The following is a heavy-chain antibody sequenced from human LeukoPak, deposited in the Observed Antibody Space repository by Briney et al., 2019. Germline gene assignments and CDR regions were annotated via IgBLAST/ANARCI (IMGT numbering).Heavy chain of an antibody. V-gene: IGHV3-30*18. J-gene: IGHJ4*02. CDR1: GFTFSSYG. CDR3: AKDMVSFDY. Sequence: GGSLRLSCAASGFTFSSYGMHWVRQDPGKRLEWVAVISYDGSNKYYADSVKGRFTISRDNSKNTLYLQMNSLRAEDTAVYYCAKDMVSFDYWGQGTLVTVSS. D-gene: IGHD3-10*01. CDR2: ISYDGSNK.